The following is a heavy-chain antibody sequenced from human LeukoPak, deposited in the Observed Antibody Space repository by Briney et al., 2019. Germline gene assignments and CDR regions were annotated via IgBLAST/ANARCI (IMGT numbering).Heavy chain of an antibody. CDR2: XXPSYSYT. Sequence: GXNXXXXXMXXVXQVPGXGLEGVXXXXPSYSYTHYSPSFQGHVTLSAHTSITTAYLQWSTLKASDTAMYYCARLHMITFGGVIRIKEDWGQGTLVTVSS. CDR3: ARLHMITFGGVIRIKED. D-gene: IGHD3-16*02. CDR1: GXNXXXXX. V-gene: IGHV5-10-1*01. J-gene: IGHJ4*02.